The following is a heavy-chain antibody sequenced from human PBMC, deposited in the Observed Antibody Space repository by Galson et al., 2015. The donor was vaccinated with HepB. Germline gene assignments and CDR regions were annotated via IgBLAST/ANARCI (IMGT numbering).Heavy chain of an antibody. V-gene: IGHV3-7*03. D-gene: IGHD2-2*01. CDR3: ARFVVVPAAMGSSEAFDI. Sequence: SLRLSCAASGFTFSSYWMSWVRQAPGKGLEWVANIKQDGSEKYYVDSVKGRFTISRDNAKNSLYLQMNSLRAEDTAVYYCARFVVVPAAMGSSEAFDIWGQGTMVTVSS. J-gene: IGHJ3*02. CDR2: IKQDGSEK. CDR1: GFTFSSYW.